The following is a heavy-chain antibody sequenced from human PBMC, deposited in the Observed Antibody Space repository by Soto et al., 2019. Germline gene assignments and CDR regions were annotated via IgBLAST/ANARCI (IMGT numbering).Heavy chain of an antibody. V-gene: IGHV3-74*01. Sequence: WGSLRLSCAASGFTFSSYNMNWVRQAPGKGLVWVPRINADGSSTSYADSVKGRVTISRDTARNMMYLQINSLRAEDTAVYYCQREIGKGGEYSFDPGGREPLVTVS. CDR1: GFTFSSYN. J-gene: IGHJ5*02. D-gene: IGHD2-15*01. CDR3: QREIGKGGEYSFDP. CDR2: INADGSST.